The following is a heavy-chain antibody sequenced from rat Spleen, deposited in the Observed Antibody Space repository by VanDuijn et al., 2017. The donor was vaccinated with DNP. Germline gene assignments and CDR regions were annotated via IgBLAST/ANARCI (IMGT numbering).Heavy chain of an antibody. D-gene: IGHD1-10*01. J-gene: IGHJ4*01. CDR3: EKDLNYWAMDA. CDR1: GFTFSSVP. V-gene: IGHV5-46*01. Sequence: EVQLVESGGGLVQPDRSLKLSCAASGFTFSSVPMAWVRQAPTKGMEWVATIITSGGSTYYRDSVKGRITISRDNAKSTLYLQMNSLRSENKSTYYCEKDLNYWAMDAWGQGTSVTVSS. CDR2: IITSGGST.